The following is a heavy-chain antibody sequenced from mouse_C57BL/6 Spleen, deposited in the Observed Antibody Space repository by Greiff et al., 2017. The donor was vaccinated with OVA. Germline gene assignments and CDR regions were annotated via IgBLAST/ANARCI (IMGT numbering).Heavy chain of an antibody. J-gene: IGHJ2*01. D-gene: IGHD2-1*01. CDR3: ARDRNSFPYFDY. CDR1: GYAFSSYW. V-gene: IGHV1-80*01. CDR2: IYPGDGDT. Sequence: VQGVESGAELVKPGASVKISCKASGYAFSSYWMNWVKQRPGKGLEWIGQIYPGDGDTNYNGKFKGKATLTADKSSSTAYMQLSSLTSEDSAVYFCARDRNSFPYFDYWGQGTTLTVSS.